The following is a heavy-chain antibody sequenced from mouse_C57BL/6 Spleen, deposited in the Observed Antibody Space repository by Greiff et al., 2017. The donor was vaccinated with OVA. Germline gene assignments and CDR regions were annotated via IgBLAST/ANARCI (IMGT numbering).Heavy chain of an antibody. CDR1: GYTFTDYY. CDR3: ASPPIYYGYDGFAY. V-gene: IGHV1-19*01. Sequence: VQLQQSGPVLVKPGASVTMSCKASGYTFTDYYMNWVKQSHGKSLEWLGVINPYKGGTSYNQKFKGKATLTVDKSSSTAYMELNSLTSEDSAVYYCASPPIYYGYDGFAYWGQGALVTVSA. CDR2: INPYKGGT. D-gene: IGHD2-2*01. J-gene: IGHJ3*01.